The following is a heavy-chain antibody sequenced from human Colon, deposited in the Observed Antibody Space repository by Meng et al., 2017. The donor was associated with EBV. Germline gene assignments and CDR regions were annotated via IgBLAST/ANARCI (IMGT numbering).Heavy chain of an antibody. CDR1: GRAFSGYY. CDR3: ARGDGSGSGNWFDP. Sequence: QGQQWGAGLLMPSETLSLSCAVDGRAFSGYYRGWSRQPPGEGLGRIGESNQSGSTHYTPSLQSRLTIAVDTSKNQFSLKLSSVTGADTAVYYCARGDGSGSGNWFDPWGQGTLVTVSS. V-gene: IGHV4-34*01. D-gene: IGHD3-10*01. CDR2: SNQSGST. J-gene: IGHJ5*02.